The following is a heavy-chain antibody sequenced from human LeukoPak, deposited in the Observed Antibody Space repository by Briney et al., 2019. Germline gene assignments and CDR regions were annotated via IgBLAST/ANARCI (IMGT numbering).Heavy chain of an antibody. CDR1: GYTFTSYA. CDR3: ARDPALYCSSTSCYVTSIEDYYYGMDV. CDR2: INTNTGNP. V-gene: IGHV7-4-1*02. J-gene: IGHJ6*02. D-gene: IGHD2-2*01. Sequence: APVKVSCKASGYTFTSYAMNWVRQAPGQGLEWMGWINTNTGNPTYAQGFTGRFVFSLDTSVSTAYLQISSLKAEDTAVYYCARDPALYCSSTSCYVTSIEDYYYGMDVWGQGTTVTVSS.